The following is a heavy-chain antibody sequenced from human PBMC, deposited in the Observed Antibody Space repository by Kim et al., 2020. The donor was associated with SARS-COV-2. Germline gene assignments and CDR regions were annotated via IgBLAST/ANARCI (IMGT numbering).Heavy chain of an antibody. D-gene: IGHD2-2*01. J-gene: IGHJ6*02. CDR2: ISSSSSYT. Sequence: GGSLRLSCAASGFTFSDYYMSWIRQAPGKGLEWVSYISSSSSYTNYADSVKGRFTISRDNAKNSLYLQMNSLRAEDTAVYYCARDRRYCSSTSCWHYYGMDVWGQGTTVTVSS. V-gene: IGHV3-11*06. CDR3: ARDRRYCSSTSCWHYYGMDV. CDR1: GFTFSDYY.